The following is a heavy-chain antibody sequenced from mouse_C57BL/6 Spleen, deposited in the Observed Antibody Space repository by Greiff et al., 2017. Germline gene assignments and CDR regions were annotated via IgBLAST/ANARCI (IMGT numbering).Heavy chain of an antibody. J-gene: IGHJ2*01. V-gene: IGHV1-50*01. CDR2: IDPSDSYT. Sequence: QVQLKQPGAELVKPGASVKLSCKASGYTFTSYWMQWVKQRPGQGLEWIGEIDPSDSYTNYNQKFKGKATLTVDTSSSTAYMQLSSLTSEDSAVYYCASDMELTNWGQGTTLTVSS. CDR3: ASDMELTN. CDR1: GYTFTSYW. D-gene: IGHD2-12*01.